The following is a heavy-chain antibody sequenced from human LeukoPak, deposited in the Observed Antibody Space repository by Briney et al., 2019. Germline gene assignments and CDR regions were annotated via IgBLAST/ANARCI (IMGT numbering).Heavy chain of an antibody. CDR2: IYTSGST. V-gene: IGHV4-4*09. Sequence: SETLSLTCTVSGGSISGYYWSWIRQPPGKGLEWIGYIYTSGSTNYNPSLKSRVTISVDTSKNQFSLKLSSVTAADTAVYHCARPRCGSCPFDYWGQGTLDTVSS. CDR3: ARPRCGSCPFDY. D-gene: IGHD1-26*01. J-gene: IGHJ4*02. CDR1: GGSISGYY.